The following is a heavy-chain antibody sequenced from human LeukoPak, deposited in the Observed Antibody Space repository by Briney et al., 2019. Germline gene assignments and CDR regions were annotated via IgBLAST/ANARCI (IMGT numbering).Heavy chain of an antibody. CDR3: ARLFGGVTTFDY. CDR1: GFSFSPYW. CDR2: INPDGSGT. J-gene: IGHJ4*02. V-gene: IGHV3-7*01. Sequence: PGGSLRLSCAASGFSFSPYWMSWVRLGPGKGLDWVASINPDGSGTYYVDSVKGRFAISRDNAQSSLYLQMNSLSAEDTAVYFCARLFGGVTTFDYWGQGTLVTVSS. D-gene: IGHD4-17*01.